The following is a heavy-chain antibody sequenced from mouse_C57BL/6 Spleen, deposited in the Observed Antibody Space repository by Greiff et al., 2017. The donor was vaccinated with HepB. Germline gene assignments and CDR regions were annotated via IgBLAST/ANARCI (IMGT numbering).Heavy chain of an antibody. J-gene: IGHJ4*01. Sequence: EVQLVESGGDLVKPGGSLKLSCAASGFTFSSYGMSWVRQTPDKRLEWVATISSGGSYTYYPDSVKGRFTISRDNAKNTLYLQMSSLKSEDTAMYYCARGYDSLYYYAMDYWGQGTSVTVSS. V-gene: IGHV5-6*01. CDR1: GFTFSSYG. D-gene: IGHD2-4*01. CDR2: ISSGGSYT. CDR3: ARGYDSLYYYAMDY.